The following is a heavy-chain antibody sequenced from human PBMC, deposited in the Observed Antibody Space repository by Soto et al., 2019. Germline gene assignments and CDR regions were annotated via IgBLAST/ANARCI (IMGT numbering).Heavy chain of an antibody. D-gene: IGHD1-1*01. CDR2: IYYGGST. CDR3: ARCPQLDHRFDY. CDR1: GGSISSCGYY. J-gene: IGHJ4*02. Sequence: QVQLQESGPGLVKPSQTLSLTCTVSGGSISSCGYYWSWIRQHPGKGLEWIGYIYYGGSTYYNPSLESRVTTSVATTKNPFSLKLSSVTDADTAVYYCARCPQLDHRFDYWGQGTLVTVSS. V-gene: IGHV4-31*03.